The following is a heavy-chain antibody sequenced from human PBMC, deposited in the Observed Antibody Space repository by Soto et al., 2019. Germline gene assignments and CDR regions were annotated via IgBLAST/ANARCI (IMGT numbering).Heavy chain of an antibody. V-gene: IGHV1-69*01. D-gene: IGHD3-10*01. CDR3: ATALDNESTALWYAFDI. J-gene: IGHJ3*02. Sequence: QVQLVQSGAEVKKPGSSVKVSCKASGGTFSSYAISWVRQAPGQGLEWMGGIIPIFGTANYAQKFQGRVTITADESTSTAYMELSSLRSEDTAVYYCATALDNESTALWYAFDIWGQGTMVTVSS. CDR1: GGTFSSYA. CDR2: IIPIFGTA.